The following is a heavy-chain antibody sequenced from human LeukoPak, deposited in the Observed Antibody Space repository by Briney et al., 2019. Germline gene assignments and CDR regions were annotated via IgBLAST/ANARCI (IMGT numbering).Heavy chain of an antibody. D-gene: IGHD3-16*01. Sequence: ASVKVSCKASGYTFTGHYIHWVRQAPGQGLEWVGWINPKNGGSNYAQKFQGRVTMTRDRSISTAYMELNRLTSDDTAVYYCVRASFWESPINWFAPWGQGTLVTVSS. V-gene: IGHV1-2*02. J-gene: IGHJ5*02. CDR3: VRASFWESPINWFAP. CDR2: INPKNGGS. CDR1: GYTFTGHY.